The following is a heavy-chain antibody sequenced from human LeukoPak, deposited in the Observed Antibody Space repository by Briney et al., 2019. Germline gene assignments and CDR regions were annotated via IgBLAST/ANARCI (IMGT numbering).Heavy chain of an antibody. D-gene: IGHD3-10*01. V-gene: IGHV3-23*01. J-gene: IGHJ4*02. Sequence: GGSLRLSCAASGFTFSSYAMSWVRQAPGKGLEWVSAISGSGGSTYYADSVKGRFTISRDNSKNTLYLQMNSLRAEDTAVYYCAKFEISFGKKGIDYWGQGTLVTVSS. CDR1: GFTFSSYA. CDR3: AKFEISFGKKGIDY. CDR2: ISGSGGST.